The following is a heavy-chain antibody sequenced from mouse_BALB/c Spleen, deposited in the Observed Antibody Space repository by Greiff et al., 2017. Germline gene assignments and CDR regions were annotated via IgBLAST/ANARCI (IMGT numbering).Heavy chain of an antibody. CDR1: GFTFSSYY. J-gene: IGHJ2*01. CDR3: ARHGGGSSYYFDY. D-gene: IGHD1-1*02. CDR2: INSNGGST. Sequence: EVKLVESGGGLVKLGGSLKLSCAASGFTFSSYYMSWVRQTPEKRLELVAAINSNGGSTYYPDTVKGRFTISRDNAKNTLYLQMSSLKSEDTALYYCARHGGGSSYYFDYWGQGTTLTVSS. V-gene: IGHV5-6-2*01.